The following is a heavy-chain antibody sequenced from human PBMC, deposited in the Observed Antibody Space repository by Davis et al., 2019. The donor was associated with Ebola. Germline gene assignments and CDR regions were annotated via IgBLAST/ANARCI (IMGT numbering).Heavy chain of an antibody. D-gene: IGHD1-26*01. CDR2: INPNSGGT. CDR3: ARETFFSGSYHFDY. CDR1: GYTFTSYG. Sequence: ASVKVSCKASGYTFTSYGITWVRQAPGQGLEWMGRINPNSGGTNYAQKFQGRVTMTRDTSISTAYMELSRLRSDDTAVYYCARETFFSGSYHFDYWGQGTLVTVSS. J-gene: IGHJ4*02. V-gene: IGHV1-2*06.